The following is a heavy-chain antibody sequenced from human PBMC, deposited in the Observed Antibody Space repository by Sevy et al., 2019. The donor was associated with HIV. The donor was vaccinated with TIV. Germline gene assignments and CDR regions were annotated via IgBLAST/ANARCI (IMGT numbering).Heavy chain of an antibody. J-gene: IGHJ4*02. V-gene: IGHV3-30-3*01. CDR1: GFAFSSFA. CDR3: VQQKGETIVGATTGFHY. D-gene: IGHD1-26*01. CDR2: ISDDGSNK. Sequence: GGSLRLSCAVSGFAFSSFAFHWVRQAPGKGLEWVAFISDDGSNKYYADSVKGRFTISRANSKNTLYLQMNSLRAEDTAVYYCVQQKGETIVGATTGFHYWGQGTLVTVSS.